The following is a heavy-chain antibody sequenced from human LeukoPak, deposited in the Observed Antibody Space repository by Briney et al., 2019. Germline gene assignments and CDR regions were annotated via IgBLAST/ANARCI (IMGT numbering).Heavy chain of an antibody. Sequence: AGGSLRLSCAASGCTFSSYSMNWVRQAPGKGLEWVSSISSSSSYIYYADSVKGRFTISRDNAKNSLYLQMNSLRAEDTAVYYCASLSNTGAFDIWGQGTMVTVSS. J-gene: IGHJ3*02. D-gene: IGHD1-14*01. CDR3: ASLSNTGAFDI. V-gene: IGHV3-21*01. CDR2: ISSSSSYI. CDR1: GCTFSSYS.